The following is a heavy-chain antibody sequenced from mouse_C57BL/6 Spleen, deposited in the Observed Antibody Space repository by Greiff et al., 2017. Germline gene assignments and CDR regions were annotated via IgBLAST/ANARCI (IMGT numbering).Heavy chain of an antibody. J-gene: IGHJ2*01. CDR2: IYPGDGDT. Sequence: LQESGPELVKPGASVKISCKASGYAFSSSWMNWVKQRPGKGLEWIGRIYPGDGDTNYNGKFKGKATLTADKSSSTAYMQLSSLTSEDSAVYFCASPTGFHYWGQGTTLTVSS. CDR1: GYAFSSSW. V-gene: IGHV1-82*01. CDR3: ASPTGFHY. D-gene: IGHD4-1*02.